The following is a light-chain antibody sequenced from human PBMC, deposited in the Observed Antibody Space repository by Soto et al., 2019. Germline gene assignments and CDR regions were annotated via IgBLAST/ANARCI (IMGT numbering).Light chain of an antibody. Sequence: EIVLTQSPATLSLSPGEGATLSCRASQSVGSLLAWHQQKPGQAPRLVIHDASNRATGIPARFSGSGSGTDFTLTISSLEPEDFAVYYCQQRSNWPITFGQGTRLEIK. CDR2: DAS. CDR3: QQRSNWPIT. V-gene: IGKV3-11*01. CDR1: QSVGSL. J-gene: IGKJ5*01.